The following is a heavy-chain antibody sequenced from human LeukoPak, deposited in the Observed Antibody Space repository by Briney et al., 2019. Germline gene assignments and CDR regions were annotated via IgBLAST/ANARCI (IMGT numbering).Heavy chain of an antibody. D-gene: IGHD5-18*01. Sequence: ASVKVSCKASGYTFTGYYMHWVRQAPGQGLEWMGWINPNSGGTNYVQKFQGRVTMTRDTSISTAYMELSSLRSDDTAMYYCARAPPRDKGYGFFDDAFHIWGQGTMVTVSS. CDR2: INPNSGGT. CDR1: GYTFTGYY. CDR3: ARAPPRDKGYGFFDDAFHI. V-gene: IGHV1-2*02. J-gene: IGHJ3*02.